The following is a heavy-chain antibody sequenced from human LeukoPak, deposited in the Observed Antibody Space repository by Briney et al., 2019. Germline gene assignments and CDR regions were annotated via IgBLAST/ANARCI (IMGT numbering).Heavy chain of an antibody. Sequence: GGFLRLSCAASGFTFSSYAMSWVRQAPGKGLEWVSAISVSGGSTYYADSVKGRLTISRDNSKNTLYLQMNSLRAEDTAVYYCAKDNVRRIVVVPVACDYWGQGTLGTVSS. CDR2: ISVSGGST. D-gene: IGHD2-2*01. CDR3: AKDNVRRIVVVPVACDY. J-gene: IGHJ4*02. CDR1: GFTFSSYA. V-gene: IGHV3-23*01.